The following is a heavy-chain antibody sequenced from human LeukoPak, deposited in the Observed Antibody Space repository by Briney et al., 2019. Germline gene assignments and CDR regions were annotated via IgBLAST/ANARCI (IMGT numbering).Heavy chain of an antibody. V-gene: IGHV1-2*02. Sequence: ASVKVSCKASGYGFTDYYMHWGRQAPGQGLEWMGWINPNSGGTNYAQKFQGRVTMTRDTSISTAYMELSRLRSDDTAVYYCARDGPLWFGELDFDYWGQGTLVTVSS. CDR2: INPNSGGT. CDR1: GYGFTDYY. D-gene: IGHD3-10*01. CDR3: ARDGPLWFGELDFDY. J-gene: IGHJ4*02.